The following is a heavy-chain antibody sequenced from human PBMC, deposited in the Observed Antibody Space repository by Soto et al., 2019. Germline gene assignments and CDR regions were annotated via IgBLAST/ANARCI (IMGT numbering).Heavy chain of an antibody. CDR2: IYHSGNT. V-gene: IGHV4-59*01. CDR1: GGSIRNVY. CDR3: ARAHAPTLPFDY. D-gene: IGHD2-15*01. Sequence: PSETLSLTCTVSGGSIRNVYWSWIRQPPGKGLEWIGFIYHSGNTKYNPSLKSRVTISIDTSKNQFSLSLNSVTAADTGVYFCARAHAPTLPFDYWGQGTPVTVSS. J-gene: IGHJ4*02.